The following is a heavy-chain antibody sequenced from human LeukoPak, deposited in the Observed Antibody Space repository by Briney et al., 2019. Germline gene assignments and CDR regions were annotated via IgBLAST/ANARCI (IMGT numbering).Heavy chain of an antibody. V-gene: IGHV4-59*01. CDR1: GSPFSSYY. CDR3: ARVKTTLRYFDF. Sequence: PSETLSLTCSVSGSPFSSYYRNWVRQPPGKGLEWIGYISDSGTIDYNPSLNSRVTISLDTYTNQFSLNQTSVTAADPAVYYCARVKTTLRYFDFWGQGSLVTVSS. CDR2: ISDSGTI. D-gene: IGHD4-11*01. J-gene: IGHJ4*02.